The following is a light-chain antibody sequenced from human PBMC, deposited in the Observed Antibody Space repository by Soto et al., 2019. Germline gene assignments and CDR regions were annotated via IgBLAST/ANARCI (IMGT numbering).Light chain of an antibody. Sequence: DIVMAQSPDSLTVSLGERATINCKSSQSVLYSSNNKNYLAWYQQKQGKAPELLIYAASTLQSGVPSRFSVISSGTDGTINTSCLQSEDGATYYGQQYYSFAWTFCQGTMVDIK. CDR1: QSVLYSSNNKNY. J-gene: IGKJ1*01. V-gene: IGKV4-1*01. CDR3: QQYYSFAWT. CDR2: AAS.